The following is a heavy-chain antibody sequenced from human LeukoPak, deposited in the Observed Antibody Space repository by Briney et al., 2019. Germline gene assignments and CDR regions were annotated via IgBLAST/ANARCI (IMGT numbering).Heavy chain of an antibody. D-gene: IGHD2-2*01. Sequence: GGSLRLSCAASGFPFSSYAMHWVRQAPGKGLEYVSAISSDGGSTYYANSVKGRFTISRDNSKNTLYLQMGSLRAEDMAVYYCARDIVVVPAAAVAFYIWGQGTMVTVSS. CDR2: ISSDGGST. V-gene: IGHV3-64*01. CDR1: GFPFSSYA. J-gene: IGHJ3*02. CDR3: ARDIVVVPAAAVAFYI.